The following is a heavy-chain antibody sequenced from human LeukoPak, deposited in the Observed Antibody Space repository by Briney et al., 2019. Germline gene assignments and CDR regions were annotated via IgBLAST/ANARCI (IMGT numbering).Heavy chain of an antibody. CDR3: ARRGIAVAGHFDY. CDR1: GYSFTSYW. J-gene: IGHJ4*02. D-gene: IGHD6-19*01. Sequence: GESLKISCKGSGYSFTSYWIGWVRQMPGKGLXXXXIIYPGASDTRYSPSFKGQVTISADKSISTAYLQWSSLKASDTAMYYCARRGIAVAGHFDYWGQGTLVTVSS. V-gene: IGHV5-51*01. CDR2: IYPGASDT.